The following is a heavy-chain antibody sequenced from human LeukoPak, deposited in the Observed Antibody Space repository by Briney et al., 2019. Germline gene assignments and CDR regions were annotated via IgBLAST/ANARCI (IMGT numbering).Heavy chain of an antibody. CDR3: AKDNSPKVYCSGGSCYSDY. Sequence: PGGSLRLSCAASGFTFSNYAMSWVRQAPGKGLEWVSGISGSGGSIYYADSVKGRFTISRDKAKNTLYLQMNSLRAEDTAVYYCAKDNSPKVYCSGGSCYSDYWGQGTLVTVSS. V-gene: IGHV3-23*01. CDR2: ISGSGGSI. CDR1: GFTFSNYA. D-gene: IGHD2-15*01. J-gene: IGHJ4*02.